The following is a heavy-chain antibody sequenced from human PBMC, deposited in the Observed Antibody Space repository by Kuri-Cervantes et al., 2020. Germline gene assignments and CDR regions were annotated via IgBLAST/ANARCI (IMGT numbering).Heavy chain of an antibody. D-gene: IGHD3-10*01. Sequence: GESLKISCAASGFIFSAYNMNWVRQAPGKGLEWVGRIKSKTDGGTTDYAAPVKGRFTISRDDSKNTLYLQMNSLKTEDTAVYYCTSDVLIWFGEFGWGQGTLVTVSS. V-gene: IGHV3-15*01. CDR2: IKSKTDGGTT. J-gene: IGHJ4*02. CDR1: GFIFSAYN. CDR3: TSDVLIWFGEFG.